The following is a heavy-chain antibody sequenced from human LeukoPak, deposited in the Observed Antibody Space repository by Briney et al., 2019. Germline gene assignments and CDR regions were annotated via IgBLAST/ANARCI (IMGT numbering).Heavy chain of an antibody. D-gene: IGHD2-15*01. CDR3: ADLLGYCSGGRCYPPRR. Sequence: GGSLRLSCAASGFTFSSFWMSWVRQAQGKGVEWVANIKQDGSEKYYVDSVKGRFTISRDNANNSLYLQMNSLSAEDTAVYYCADLLGYCSGGRCYPPRRWGQGTLVTVSS. V-gene: IGHV3-7*01. J-gene: IGHJ4*02. CDR1: GFTFSSFW. CDR2: IKQDGSEK.